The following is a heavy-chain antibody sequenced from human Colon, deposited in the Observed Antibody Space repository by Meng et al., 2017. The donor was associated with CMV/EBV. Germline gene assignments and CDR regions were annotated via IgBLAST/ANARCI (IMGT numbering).Heavy chain of an antibody. J-gene: IGHJ4*02. CDR3: VRRADVIRQSTSTKGAFDY. CDR1: LFSLSTPVVS. CDR2: LSSTPSN. V-gene: IGHV2-5*01. D-gene: IGHD3-10*01. Sequence: LKSSRPNLLPPPAPLPLPFSFSLFSLSTPVVSVSWLRPPPCQSLDLLSLLSSTPSNLYSRVLDNRLTITKDTSKNLVVLTVANLDPVDTATYYCVRRADVIRQSTSTKGAFDYWGQGILVTVSS.